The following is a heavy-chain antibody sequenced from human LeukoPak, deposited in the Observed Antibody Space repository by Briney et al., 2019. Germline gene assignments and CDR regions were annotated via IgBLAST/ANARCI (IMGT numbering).Heavy chain of an antibody. D-gene: IGHD3-22*01. J-gene: IGHJ4*02. V-gene: IGHV3-9*01. CDR2: ISWNSGSI. CDR1: GFTFDDYA. Sequence: GRSLRLSCAASGFTFDDYAMHWVRQAPGKGLEWVSGISWNSGSIGYADSVKGRFTISRDNAKNSLYLQMNSLRAEDTALYYCAKDTTYYYDSSGYYYDYWGQGTLVTVSS. CDR3: AKDTTYYYDSSGYYYDY.